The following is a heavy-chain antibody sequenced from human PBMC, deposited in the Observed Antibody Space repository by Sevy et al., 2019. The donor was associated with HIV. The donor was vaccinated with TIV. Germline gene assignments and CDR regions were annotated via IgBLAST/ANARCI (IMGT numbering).Heavy chain of an antibody. V-gene: IGHV3-30-3*01. Sequence: GGSLRLSCAASGFAFSSHAMHWVRQAPGKGLEWVAVISYEGTETFYAASVEGRFTISRDKSKNKLSLQINSLRPEDMAVYFCARDGGYSFKWYPLYWGHGTLVTVSS. CDR2: ISYEGTET. CDR1: GFAFSSHA. D-gene: IGHD6-13*01. CDR3: ARDGGYSFKWYPLY. J-gene: IGHJ4*01.